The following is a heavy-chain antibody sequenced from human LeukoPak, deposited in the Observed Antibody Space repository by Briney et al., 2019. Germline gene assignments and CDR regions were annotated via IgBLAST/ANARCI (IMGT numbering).Heavy chain of an antibody. Sequence: GRSLRLSCAASGFNFGSNGMHWVRQAPGKGLVWVAAMWYDGSRKDYAGSVKGRFTVSRDVPKNTLYLQMNSLRAEDTAVYYCAKDSRDWSFDYWGQGTLVTVSS. V-gene: IGHV3-33*06. D-gene: IGHD2-21*01. J-gene: IGHJ4*02. CDR1: GFNFGSNG. CDR3: AKDSRDWSFDY. CDR2: MWYDGSRK.